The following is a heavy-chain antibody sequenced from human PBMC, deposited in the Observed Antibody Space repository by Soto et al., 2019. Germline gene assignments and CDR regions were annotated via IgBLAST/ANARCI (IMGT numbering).Heavy chain of an antibody. J-gene: IGHJ6*02. CDR1: GFTFSSYS. Sequence: EVQLVESGGGLVKPGGSLRLSCAASGFTFSSYSMNWVRQAPGKGLEWVSSISSSSSYIYYADSVKGRFTISRDNAKNSMYLQMTSLRAEDTAVYYCAGGVGSSSWYGGFYYYYYGMDVWGQGTTVTVSS. CDR3: AGGVGSSSWYGGFYYYYYGMDV. CDR2: ISSSSSYI. D-gene: IGHD6-13*01. V-gene: IGHV3-21*01.